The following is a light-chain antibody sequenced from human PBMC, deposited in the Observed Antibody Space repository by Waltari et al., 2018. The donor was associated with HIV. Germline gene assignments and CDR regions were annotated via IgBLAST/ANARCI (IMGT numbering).Light chain of an antibody. V-gene: IGLV2-23*02. Sequence: QTALTQPASVSGSPGQSITLSCTGTRSNIGTYNLVHWHQQHPGKAPKTLIYEVSQRPSGVSNRFSGSKSGNTASLTISGLQAEDEADYYCCSYAGSSTLVFGGGTKVTVL. CDR3: CSYAGSSTLV. CDR2: EVS. J-gene: IGLJ3*02. CDR1: RSNIGTYNL.